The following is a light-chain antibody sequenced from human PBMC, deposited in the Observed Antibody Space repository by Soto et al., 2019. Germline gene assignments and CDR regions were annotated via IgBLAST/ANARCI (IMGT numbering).Light chain of an antibody. Sequence: QSVLTQPPSVSAAPGQKVTISCSGSSSNIGNNYVSWYQQLPGTAPKLLIYDNNKRPSGIPDRFSGSKSGTSATLGITGLQTGDDADYYCGTWDSSLSALYVFGTGTKLTVL. CDR1: SSNIGNNY. J-gene: IGLJ1*01. CDR3: GTWDSSLSALYV. CDR2: DNN. V-gene: IGLV1-51*01.